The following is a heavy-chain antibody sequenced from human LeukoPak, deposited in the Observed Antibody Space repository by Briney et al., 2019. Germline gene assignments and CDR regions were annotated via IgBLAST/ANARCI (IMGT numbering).Heavy chain of an antibody. CDR1: GGSFSGYH. CDR3: ARGPDIVVVPAARPFDY. Sequence: SETLSLTCAVYGGSFSGYHWSWIRQPPGKGLEWIGEINHSGTTNHNPSLKSRVTISVDTSKNQFSLKLGSVTAADTAVYYCARGPDIVVVPAARPFDYWGQGTLVTVSS. D-gene: IGHD2-2*01. V-gene: IGHV4-34*01. CDR2: INHSGTT. J-gene: IGHJ4*02.